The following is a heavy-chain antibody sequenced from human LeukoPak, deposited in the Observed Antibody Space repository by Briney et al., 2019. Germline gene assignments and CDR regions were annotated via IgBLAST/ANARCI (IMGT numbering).Heavy chain of an antibody. CDR1: GGSMSPYH. CDR2: IYYSGST. Sequence: PSETLSLTCTVSGGSMSPYHWGWIRQPPGKGMEWTGYIYYSGSTNYNPSLNSRVTISVDTSKNQFSLRLSSVTAADTAIYYCARAVSGRFDYWGQGTLVTVSS. J-gene: IGHJ4*02. CDR3: ARAVSGRFDY. V-gene: IGHV4-59*08. D-gene: IGHD6-19*01.